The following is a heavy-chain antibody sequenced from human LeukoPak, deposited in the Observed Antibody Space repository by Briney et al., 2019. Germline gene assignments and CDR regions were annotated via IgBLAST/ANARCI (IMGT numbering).Heavy chain of an antibody. CDR1: GFTFSSYA. Sequence: GGSLRLSCAASGFTFSSYAMSWVRQAPGKGLGWVSAISGSGGSTYYADSVKGRFTISRDNAKNSLYLQMNSLRAEDTAVYYCARERQYYYDSSSYSLNVGYWGQGTLVTVSS. J-gene: IGHJ4*02. CDR3: ARERQYYYDSSSYSLNVGY. CDR2: ISGSGGST. D-gene: IGHD3-22*01. V-gene: IGHV3-23*01.